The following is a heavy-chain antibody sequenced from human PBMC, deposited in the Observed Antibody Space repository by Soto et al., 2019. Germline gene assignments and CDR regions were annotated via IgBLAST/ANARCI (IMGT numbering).Heavy chain of an antibody. V-gene: IGHV3-21*01. CDR2: INGRSNYV. J-gene: IGHJ4*02. Sequence: EVQVVESGGGLVKPGGSLRLSCVFSGFTFSTYTMNWVRQAPGKGLEWVSSINGRSNYVYYADSVKGRFTISRDNAKNSLYLQMNRLRAEDTDIYYCAREDGVVGSSSAFDHWGLGTLVTVSS. CDR3: AREDGVVGSSSAFDH. D-gene: IGHD1-26*01. CDR1: GFTFSTYT.